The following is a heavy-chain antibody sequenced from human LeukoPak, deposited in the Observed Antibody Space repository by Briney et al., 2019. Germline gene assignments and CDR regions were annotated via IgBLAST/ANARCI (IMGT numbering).Heavy chain of an antibody. D-gene: IGHD1-20*01. Sequence: SETLSLTCTVSGGSISSSSYYWGWIRQPPGKGLEWIGSIYYSGSTYYNPSLKSRVTISVDTSKNQFSLKLSSVTAADTAVYYGARGHRYNWNRYNWFDPWGQGTLVTVSS. V-gene: IGHV4-39*07. CDR3: ARGHRYNWNRYNWFDP. J-gene: IGHJ5*02. CDR1: GGSISSSSYY. CDR2: IYYSGST.